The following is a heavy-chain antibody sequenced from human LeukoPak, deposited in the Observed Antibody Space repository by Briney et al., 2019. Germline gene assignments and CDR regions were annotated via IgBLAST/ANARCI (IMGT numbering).Heavy chain of an antibody. CDR1: GFTFSSYA. Sequence: GGSLILSCAASGFTFSSYAMSWVRQAPGKGLEWVSAISGSGGSTYYADSVKGRFTISRDNSKNTLYLQMNSLKAEDTAVYYCANPLRIAAAGTRYYYYMDVWGKGTTVTVSS. V-gene: IGHV3-23*01. D-gene: IGHD6-13*01. CDR2: ISGSGGST. CDR3: ANPLRIAAAGTRYYYYMDV. J-gene: IGHJ6*03.